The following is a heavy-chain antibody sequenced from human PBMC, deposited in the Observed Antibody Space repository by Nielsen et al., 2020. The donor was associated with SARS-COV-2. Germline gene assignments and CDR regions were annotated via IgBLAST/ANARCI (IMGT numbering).Heavy chain of an antibody. V-gene: IGHV1-46*01. D-gene: IGHD2-8*01. Sequence: ASVKVSCKASGYPFTTYFIHWVRQAPGQGLEWMGIINPSGGSTSYAQKFQGRVTMTEDTSTDTAYMELSSLRSEDTAVYYCATVYAILPEYYFDYWGQGTLVTVSS. J-gene: IGHJ4*02. CDR2: INPSGGST. CDR1: GYPFTTYF. CDR3: ATVYAILPEYYFDY.